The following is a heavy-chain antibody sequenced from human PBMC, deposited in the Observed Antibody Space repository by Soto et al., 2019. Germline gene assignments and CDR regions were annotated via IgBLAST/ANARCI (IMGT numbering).Heavy chain of an antibody. D-gene: IGHD6-19*01. Sequence: SETLSLTCTVSGGSISSYYWSWIRQPPGKGLEWIGYIYYSGSTNYNPSLKSRVTISVDTSKNQFSLKLSSVTAADTAVYYCARHVPYSSGWYYFDYWGQGTLVTVSS. CDR3: ARHVPYSSGWYYFDY. V-gene: IGHV4-59*08. J-gene: IGHJ4*02. CDR2: IYYSGST. CDR1: GGSISSYY.